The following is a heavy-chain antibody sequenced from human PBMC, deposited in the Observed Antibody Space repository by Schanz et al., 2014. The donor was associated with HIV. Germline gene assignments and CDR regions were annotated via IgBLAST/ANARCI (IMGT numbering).Heavy chain of an antibody. Sequence: VQLKQWGAGLLKPSETLSLTCAVYGGSFSGYFWNWIRQSPGKGLEWIGEINHSGSTNYNPSLKSRVSISVDTSKNQFSLKLSSVTAADTAVYYCARVGRAAAGFIYYYGMDVWGQGTTVTVSS. CDR2: INHSGST. D-gene: IGHD6-13*01. J-gene: IGHJ6*02. CDR3: ARVGRAAAGFIYYYGMDV. V-gene: IGHV4-34*01. CDR1: GGSFSGYF.